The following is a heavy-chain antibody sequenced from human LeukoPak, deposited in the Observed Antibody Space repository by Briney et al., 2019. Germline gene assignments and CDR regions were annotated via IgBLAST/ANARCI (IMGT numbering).Heavy chain of an antibody. Sequence: SQTLSLTCAISGDSVSSNSATWNWIRQSPSRGLEWLGRAYYRSKWYNDYAVSVESRVTINPDTSKNQFSLQLNSVTPEDTAVYYCARETYCTSASCPIGDYFDYWGQGTLVTVSS. CDR3: ARETYCTSASCPIGDYFDY. J-gene: IGHJ4*02. CDR2: AYYRSKWYN. CDR1: GDSVSSNSAT. D-gene: IGHD2-2*01. V-gene: IGHV6-1*01.